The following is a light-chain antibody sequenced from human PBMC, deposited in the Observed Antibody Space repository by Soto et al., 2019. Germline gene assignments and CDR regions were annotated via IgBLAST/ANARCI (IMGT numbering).Light chain of an antibody. V-gene: IGKV3D-15*01. CDR1: QSVYSN. CDR2: GSS. J-gene: IGKJ5*01. CDR3: QQRNYWQVT. Sequence: EVVMTQSPATLSVSPGERATLSCRASQSVYSNLAWYQEKPGQAPRLLIYGSSTRAAGIPDRFSGSGSGTDFTLTISSLEPEDFAVYYCQQRNYWQVTFGQGTRLEIK.